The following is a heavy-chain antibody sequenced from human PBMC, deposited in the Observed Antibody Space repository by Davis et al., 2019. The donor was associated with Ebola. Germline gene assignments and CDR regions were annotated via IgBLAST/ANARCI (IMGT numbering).Heavy chain of an antibody. D-gene: IGHD3-22*01. V-gene: IGHV4-30-2*02. Sequence: SQTLSLTCAVSGGSISSGGYSWSWIRQPPGKGLEWIGYIYHSGSTYYNPSLKSRVTISVDRSKNQFSLKLSSVTAADTAVYYCARGLVTYYYDSSGYGSYDAFDIWGQGTMVTVSS. CDR3: ARGLVTYYYDSSGYGSYDAFDI. J-gene: IGHJ3*02. CDR2: IYHSGST. CDR1: GGSISSGGYS.